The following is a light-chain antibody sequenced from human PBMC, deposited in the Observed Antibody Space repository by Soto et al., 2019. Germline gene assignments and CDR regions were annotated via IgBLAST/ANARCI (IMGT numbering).Light chain of an antibody. CDR1: QSVSSN. J-gene: IGKJ1*01. CDR3: QHYNNWPPWT. V-gene: IGKV3-15*01. CDR2: GAS. Sequence: EIEITQSPATLSLSPGERATLYCWSSQSVSSNLAWYQQKPGQAPRLLIYGASTRVTGVPARFSGSGSGTEFILIISSLQSEDFAVYYCQHYNNWPPWTFGKGTKVDIK.